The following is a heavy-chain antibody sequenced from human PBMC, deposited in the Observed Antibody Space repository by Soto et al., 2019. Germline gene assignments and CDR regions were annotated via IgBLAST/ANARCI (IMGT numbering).Heavy chain of an antibody. CDR3: AREGSSGSYYGAFDI. J-gene: IGHJ3*02. D-gene: IGHD1-26*01. V-gene: IGHV4-59*01. CDR2: IYYSGST. CDR1: GGSISSYY. Sequence: SETLSLTCIVSGGSISSYYWSWIRQPPGKGLEWIGYIYYSGSTNYNPSLKSRVTISVDTSKNQFSLKLSSVTAADTAVYYCAREGSSGSYYGAFDIWGQGTMVTVSS.